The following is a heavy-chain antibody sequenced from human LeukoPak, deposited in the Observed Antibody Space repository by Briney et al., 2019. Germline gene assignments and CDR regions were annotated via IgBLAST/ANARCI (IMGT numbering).Heavy chain of an antibody. CDR2: IWSDGNNK. CDR1: GFTFSSYA. V-gene: IGHV3-33*06. D-gene: IGHD6-6*01. J-gene: IGHJ5*02. Sequence: PGESLRLSCAASGFTFSSYAMHWVRQAPGKGLEWVAIIWSDGNNKYYADSVEGRFTISRDTSKNTLYLQMNSLRAEDTAVYYCAKGRGYSSSSEFDPWGQGTLVTVSS. CDR3: AKGRGYSSSSEFDP.